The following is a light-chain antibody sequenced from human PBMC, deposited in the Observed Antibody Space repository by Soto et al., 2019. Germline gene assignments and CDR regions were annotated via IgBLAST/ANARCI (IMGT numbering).Light chain of an antibody. CDR1: SSDVGGHNS. J-gene: IGLJ1*01. CDR3: SSFTSSVTYV. Sequence: QSALTQPASVSGSPGQSITISCTGTSSDVGGHNSVSWYRQDPGKAPKLMIYDVSNRPSGVSDRFSGSKSGNTASLTISGLQIEDEADYYCSSFTSSVTYVFGNGTKATVL. CDR2: DVS. V-gene: IGLV2-14*01.